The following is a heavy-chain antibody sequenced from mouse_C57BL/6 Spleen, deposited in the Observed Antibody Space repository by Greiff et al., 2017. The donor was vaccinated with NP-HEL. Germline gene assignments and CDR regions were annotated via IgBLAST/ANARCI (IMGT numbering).Heavy chain of an antibody. CDR2: IDPSDSYT. J-gene: IGHJ3*01. V-gene: IGHV1-69*01. Sequence: QVQLQQPGAELVMPGASVKLSCKASGYTFTSYWMHWVKQRPGQGLEWIGEIDPSDSYTNYNQKFKGKSTLTVDKSSSTAYMQLSSLTSEDSAVDYCASGSSGYGFAYWGQGTLVTVSA. CDR3: ASGSSGYGFAY. CDR1: GYTFTSYW. D-gene: IGHD3-2*02.